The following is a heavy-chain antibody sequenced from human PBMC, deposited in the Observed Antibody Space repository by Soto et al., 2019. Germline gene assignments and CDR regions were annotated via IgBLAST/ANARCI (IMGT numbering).Heavy chain of an antibody. V-gene: IGHV1-18*01. J-gene: IGHJ3*02. CDR2: ISAYNGNT. CDR3: ARDLALIRLLEWPVAFDI. Sequence: ASVKVSCKASGYTFTSYGISWVRQAPGQGLEWMGWISAYNGNTNYAQKLQGRVTMTTDTSTSTAYMELRSLRSDDTAVYYCARDLALIRLLEWPVAFDIWGQGTMVTVSS. D-gene: IGHD3-3*01. CDR1: GYTFTSYG.